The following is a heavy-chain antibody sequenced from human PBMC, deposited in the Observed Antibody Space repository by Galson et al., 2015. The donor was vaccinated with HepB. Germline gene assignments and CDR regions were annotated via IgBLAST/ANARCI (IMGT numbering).Heavy chain of an antibody. Sequence: TLSLTCAVYGGSFSGYYWSWIRQPPGKGLEWIGEINHSGSTIYNPSLKSRVTISVDTSKKQFSLKLSSVTAADTAVYYCARGRSNSGLRFFSYWGQGTLVTVSS. D-gene: IGHD5-12*01. CDR2: INHSGST. V-gene: IGHV4-34*01. CDR3: ARGRSNSGLRFFSY. J-gene: IGHJ4*02. CDR1: GGSFSGYY.